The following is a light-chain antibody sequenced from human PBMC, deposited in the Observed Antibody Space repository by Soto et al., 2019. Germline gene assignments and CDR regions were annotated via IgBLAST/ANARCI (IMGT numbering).Light chain of an antibody. CDR1: QDITNH. CDR2: DAS. V-gene: IGKV1-33*01. CDR3: QQYDSNSQT. J-gene: IGKJ1*01. Sequence: DIQLTQSPSSLSASVGDRVTITCQASQDITNHLNWYQQKPGKAPNLLIYDASNLETGVPTRFGGSGSGREFTLTISSLQPDDFAIYYCQQYDSNSQTFGLGTKVEIK.